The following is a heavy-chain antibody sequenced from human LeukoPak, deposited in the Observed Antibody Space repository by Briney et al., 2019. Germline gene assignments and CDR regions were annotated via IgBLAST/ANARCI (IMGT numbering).Heavy chain of an antibody. CDR3: ATPSRAYCGGDCYGGFDY. V-gene: IGHV1-24*01. CDR2: FDPEDGET. J-gene: IGHJ4*02. CDR1: GYTLTELS. D-gene: IGHD2-21*02. Sequence: ASVKVSCKVSGYTLTELSMHWVRQAPGKGLEWMGGFDPEDGETIYAQKFQGRVTMTEDTSTDTAYMELSSLRSEDTAVYYCATPSRAYCGGDCYGGFDYWGQGTLVTVSS.